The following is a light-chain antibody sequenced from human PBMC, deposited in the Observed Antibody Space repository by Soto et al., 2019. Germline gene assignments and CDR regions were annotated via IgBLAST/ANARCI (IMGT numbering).Light chain of an antibody. Sequence: QSALTQPRSVSGSPGQSVTISCTGTSSDVGGYNYVSWYQQHPGKAPKIMIYDVSKRPSGVPDRCSGSKSGNTASLTISGLQAEDEADNYCCSYAGSYTFVFGEGTKLTVL. CDR3: CSYAGSYTFV. V-gene: IGLV2-11*01. CDR1: SSDVGGYNY. J-gene: IGLJ2*01. CDR2: DVS.